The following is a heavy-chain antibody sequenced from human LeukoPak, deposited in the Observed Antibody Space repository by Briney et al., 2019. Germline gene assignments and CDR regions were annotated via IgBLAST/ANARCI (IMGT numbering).Heavy chain of an antibody. CDR3: ARDFHRRLYDSSGYYLY. J-gene: IGHJ4*02. CDR2: IKEDGSLK. D-gene: IGHD3-22*01. Sequence: GGSLRLSCAASGFGFSNFWMSWVRQAPGKGPEWVTNIKEDGSLKNYVDSVEGRFTVSRDNAKNTLYLQMNSLRAEDTAVYYCARDFHRRLYDSSGYYLYWGQGTLVTVSS. CDR1: GFGFSNFW. V-gene: IGHV3-7*01.